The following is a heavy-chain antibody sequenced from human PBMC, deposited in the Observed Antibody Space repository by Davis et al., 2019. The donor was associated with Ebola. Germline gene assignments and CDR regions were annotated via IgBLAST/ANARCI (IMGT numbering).Heavy chain of an antibody. CDR2: INPNSGGT. J-gene: IGHJ4*02. V-gene: IGHV1-2*04. Sequence: AASVKVSCKASGYTFTSYYMHWVRQAPGQGLEWMGWINPNSGGTNYAQKFQGWVTMTRDTSISTAYMELSRLRSDDTAVYYCARGRSWLRLLSYGDSYYFDYWGQGTLVTVSS. CDR3: ARGRSWLRLLSYGDSYYFDY. CDR1: GYTFTSYY. D-gene: IGHD5-12*01.